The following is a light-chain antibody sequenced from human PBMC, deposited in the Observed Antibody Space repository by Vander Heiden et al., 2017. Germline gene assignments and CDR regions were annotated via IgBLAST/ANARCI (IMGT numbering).Light chain of an antibody. CDR2: AAS. CDR3: QQSYSTPLT. CDR1: QSISSY. Sequence: DIQMTQPPSSLSASVGDRVTITCRASQSISSYLNWYQQKPGKAPKLLIYAASSLQSGVPSRFSGSGSGTDFTLTISSLQPEDFAIYYCQQSYSTPLTFGGGTRVEIK. J-gene: IGKJ4*01. V-gene: IGKV1-39*01.